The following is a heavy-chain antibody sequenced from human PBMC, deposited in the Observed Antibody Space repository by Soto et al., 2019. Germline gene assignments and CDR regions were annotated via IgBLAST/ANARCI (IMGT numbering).Heavy chain of an antibody. D-gene: IGHD2-21*01. CDR3: AKDTRIVVDWYFDL. J-gene: IGHJ2*01. V-gene: IGHV3-30*18. CDR2: ISYDGSNK. Sequence: QVQLVESAGGVVQPGRSLRLSCAASGFTFSSYGMHWVRQAPGKGLEWVAVISYDGSNKYYADSVKGRFTISRDNSKNTLYLQMNSLRAEDTAVYDCAKDTRIVVDWYFDLWGRGTLVTVSS. CDR1: GFTFSSYG.